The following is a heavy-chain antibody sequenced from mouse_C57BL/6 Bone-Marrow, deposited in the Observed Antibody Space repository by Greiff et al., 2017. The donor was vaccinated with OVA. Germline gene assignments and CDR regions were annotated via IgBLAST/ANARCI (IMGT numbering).Heavy chain of an antibody. CDR2: INSDGGST. D-gene: IGHD2-5*01. Sequence: DVKLVESGGGLVQPGESLKLSCESNEYEFPSHDMSWVRKTPEKRLELVAAINSDGGSTYYPDTMERRFIISRDNTKKTLYLQMSSLRSEDTALYYCAAYYSNYDYAMDYWGQGTSVTVSS. J-gene: IGHJ4*01. CDR3: AAYYSNYDYAMDY. CDR1: EYEFPSHD. V-gene: IGHV5-2*01.